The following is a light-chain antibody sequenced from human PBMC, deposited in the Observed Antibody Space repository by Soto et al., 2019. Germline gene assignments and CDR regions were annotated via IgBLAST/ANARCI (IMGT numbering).Light chain of an antibody. Sequence: SYELTQPPAVSVAPGQTARITCGGDNIGSKSVHWYQQKPGQAPVLVVYNYRDRPSGIPERFSDSNSGNTATLTIRRVEAGDEADYYCQVWDSSRDHVVFGGGTKVTVL. V-gene: IGLV3-21*02. CDR1: NIGSKS. CDR2: NYR. J-gene: IGLJ3*02. CDR3: QVWDSSRDHVV.